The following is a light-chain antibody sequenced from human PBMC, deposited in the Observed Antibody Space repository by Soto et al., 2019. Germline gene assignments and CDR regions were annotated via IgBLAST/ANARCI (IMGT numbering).Light chain of an antibody. CDR1: QSVRSN. V-gene: IGKV3-15*01. Sequence: EVVMTQSPATLSLSPGERATLSCRASQSVRSNLAWYQQKPGQAPRLLMYGASTRATSIPARFGGSGSGTEFTLTISSLQSEDFAVYYCQQGDNWPWTFGQGTKVEIK. CDR3: QQGDNWPWT. CDR2: GAS. J-gene: IGKJ1*01.